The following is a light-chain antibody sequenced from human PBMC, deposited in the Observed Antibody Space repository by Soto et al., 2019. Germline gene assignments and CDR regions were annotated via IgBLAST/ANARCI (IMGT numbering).Light chain of an antibody. CDR3: QQYNNWPPT. CDR2: GAS. V-gene: IGKV3-15*01. CDR1: QSVSSN. Sequence: EIVLTQSPATLSVSPGERATLSCRASQSVSSNLAWYQQKPGQAPRLLIYGASTRATGIPARFNGSGSGTEFTLTINSLQSEDFAVYYCQQYNNWPPTFGQGTRLEIK. J-gene: IGKJ5*01.